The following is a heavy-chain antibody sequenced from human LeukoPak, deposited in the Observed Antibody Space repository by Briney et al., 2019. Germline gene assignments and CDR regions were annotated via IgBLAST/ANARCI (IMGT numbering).Heavy chain of an antibody. CDR3: ARDIAEY. CDR1: GYTFTSYY. V-gene: IGHV1-2*02. J-gene: IGHJ4*02. CDR2: INPDSGDT. Sequence: GASVKVSCKASGYTFTSYYMHWVRQAPGQGLEWMGWINPDSGDTEYAQRFQGRVTLTRDTSISTAYMELLNLTKDDTAVFYCARDIAEYWGRGSLVTVSS.